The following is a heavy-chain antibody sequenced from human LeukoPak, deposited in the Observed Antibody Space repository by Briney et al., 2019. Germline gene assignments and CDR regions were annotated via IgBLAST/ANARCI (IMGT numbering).Heavy chain of an antibody. D-gene: IGHD6-13*01. CDR1: GFTVSRNY. J-gene: IGHJ4*02. CDR3: ARAGPSSSWHEFEC. CDR2: IYSGGRK. Sequence: PGESLRLSCAASGFTVSRNYMSWVRQAPGKGLEWVSVIYSGGRKYYADSVKVRFTISRDNSKNTLYLQMNRLRAEDTAVYYCARAGPSSSWHEFECWGQGTLVTVSS. V-gene: IGHV3-66*01.